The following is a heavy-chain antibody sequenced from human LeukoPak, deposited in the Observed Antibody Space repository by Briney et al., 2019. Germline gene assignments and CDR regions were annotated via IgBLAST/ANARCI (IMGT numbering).Heavy chain of an antibody. Sequence: GGSLRLSCAASGFTFSSYSMNWVRQAPGKGLEWVSYISSSSSTIYYADSVKGRFTIPRDNAKNSLYLQMNSLRAEDTAVYYCASAGRSSGYLYNYYFDYWGQGTLVTVSS. V-gene: IGHV3-48*01. CDR1: GFTFSSYS. CDR3: ASAGRSSGYLYNYYFDY. CDR2: ISSSSSTI. J-gene: IGHJ4*02. D-gene: IGHD3-22*01.